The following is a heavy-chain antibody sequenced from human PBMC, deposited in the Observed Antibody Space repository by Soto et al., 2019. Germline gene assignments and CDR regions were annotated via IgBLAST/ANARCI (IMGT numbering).Heavy chain of an antibody. CDR1: GFSLSTYHMG. CDR3: AHAGDYDLLTFDH. V-gene: IGHV2-5*02. D-gene: IGHD4-17*01. J-gene: IGHJ4*02. Sequence: QITLKESGPTLVRPAQTLTLTCDFSGFSLSTYHMGVAWIRQPPGKALEWLALIYWDDDKRYSPSLKDRLAISKGTYSNQVVLTITNVYPGDTATYFCAHAGDYDLLTFDHWGPGTLVTVSS. CDR2: IYWDDDK.